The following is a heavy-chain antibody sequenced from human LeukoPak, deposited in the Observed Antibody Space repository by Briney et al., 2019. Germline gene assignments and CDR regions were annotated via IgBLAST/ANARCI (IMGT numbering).Heavy chain of an antibody. J-gene: IGHJ4*02. CDR1: GSTFSSYS. CDR3: ARTSAYDVRSGYPSFDY. CDR2: IIPIIGIA. Sequence: ASVKVSCKAAGSTFSSYSISWVRQAPGQGLEWMGRIIPIIGIANYAQKFQGRVTITTDKSTSTAYMELRSLRSEDTAVYYCARTSAYDVRSGYPSFDYWGQGTLVTVSS. V-gene: IGHV1-69*02. D-gene: IGHD3-3*01.